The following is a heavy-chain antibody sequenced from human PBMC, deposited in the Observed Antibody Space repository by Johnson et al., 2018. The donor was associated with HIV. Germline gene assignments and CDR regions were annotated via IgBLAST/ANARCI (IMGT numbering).Heavy chain of an antibody. J-gene: IGHJ3*02. CDR2: IWYDGSNK. CDR1: GFTFSSYG. Sequence: QVQLVESGGGVVQPGRSLRLSCAASGFTFSSYGMYWVRQAPGKGLEWVAVIWYDGSNKYYADSVKGRFTISRDNSKNTLYLQMNSLRAEDTAVYYCARAEQLAGGAFDIWGQGTMVTVSS. D-gene: IGHD6-6*01. V-gene: IGHV3-30*19. CDR3: ARAEQLAGGAFDI.